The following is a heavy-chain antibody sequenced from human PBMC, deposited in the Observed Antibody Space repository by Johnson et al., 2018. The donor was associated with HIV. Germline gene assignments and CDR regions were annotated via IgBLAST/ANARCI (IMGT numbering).Heavy chain of an antibody. Sequence: QMQLVESGGGVVQPGRSLRLSCAASGFTFSSYAIHWVRQAPGKGLEWVAVISYDGSNKYYADSVKGRFTISRDNSKNTLYLQMNSLRVEDTAVYYCAKDFVAFWGRPADAFDIWGQGTMVTVSS. V-gene: IGHV3-30*04. CDR1: GFTFSSYA. J-gene: IGHJ3*02. CDR2: ISYDGSNK. CDR3: AKDFVAFWGRPADAFDI. D-gene: IGHD3-16*01.